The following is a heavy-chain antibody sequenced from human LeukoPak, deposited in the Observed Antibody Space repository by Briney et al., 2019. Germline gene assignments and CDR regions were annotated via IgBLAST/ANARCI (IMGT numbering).Heavy chain of an antibody. Sequence: GGSLRLSCAASGFTFSSYGMHWDRQAPGKGLGWVAVIWYDGSNKYYADSVKGRFTISRDNSKNTLYLQMNSLRAEDTAVYYCAKDRGGYYYYFDYWGQGTLVTVSS. D-gene: IGHD3-22*01. V-gene: IGHV3-30*02. CDR2: IWYDGSNK. CDR3: AKDRGGYYYYFDY. J-gene: IGHJ4*02. CDR1: GFTFSSYG.